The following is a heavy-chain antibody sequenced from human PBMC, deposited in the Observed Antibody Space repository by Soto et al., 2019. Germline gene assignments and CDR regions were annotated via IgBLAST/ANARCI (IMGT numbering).Heavy chain of an antibody. V-gene: IGHV3-43*01. CDR1: GFTFDDYT. D-gene: IGHD6-25*01. Sequence: GGSLRLSCAASGFTFDDYTMHWVRQAPGKGLEWVSLISWDGGSTYYADSVKDRFTISRDNSKNSLYLQMNSLRTEDTALYYCANGGRAATDYYYGMDVWGQGTTVTVSS. CDR3: ANGGRAATDYYYGMDV. CDR2: ISWDGGST. J-gene: IGHJ6*02.